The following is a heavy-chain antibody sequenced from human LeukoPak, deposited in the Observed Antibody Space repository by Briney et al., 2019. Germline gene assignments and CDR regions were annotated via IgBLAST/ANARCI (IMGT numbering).Heavy chain of an antibody. CDR3: ARALRLWGGNSGIAFDI. V-gene: IGHV4-59*01. CDR1: GGSISSYY. Sequence: SETLSLTCTVSGGSISSYYWSWIRQPPGKELEWIGYIYNSGSTNYNHSLKSRVTISEDMSNNQFSLKLSSVTAADTAVYYCARALRLWGGNSGIAFDIWGQGTMVTVSS. CDR2: IYNSGST. D-gene: IGHD4-23*01. J-gene: IGHJ3*02.